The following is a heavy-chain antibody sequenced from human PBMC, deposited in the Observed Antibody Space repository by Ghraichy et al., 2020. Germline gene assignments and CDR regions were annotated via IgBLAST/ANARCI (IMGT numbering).Heavy chain of an antibody. CDR1: GGSVSSATYY. CDR2: IYYSGST. D-gene: IGHD3-3*01. V-gene: IGHV4-61*01. CDR3: ARSYGITIFGVGYGMDV. Sequence: SETLSLTCTVSGGSVSSATYYWTWIRQPPGKGLESIGYIYYSGSTNYNPSLKSRVTISVDTSKNQFSLKLSSVTAADTAVYYCARSYGITIFGVGYGMDVWGHGTTVTVSS. J-gene: IGHJ6*02.